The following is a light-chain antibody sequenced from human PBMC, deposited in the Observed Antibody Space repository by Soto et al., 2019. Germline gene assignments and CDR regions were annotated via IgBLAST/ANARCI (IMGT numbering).Light chain of an antibody. CDR1: QTISRW. Sequence: ISQSAATVSASVGDTVTITCRASQTISRWLAWYQQKPGKAPRLLIYTASTLESGVPSRFSASGSGTEFTLTISSLHPDDFATYYCQEYNNYWTFGQGTKVDIK. V-gene: IGKV1-5*01. CDR3: QEYNNYWT. CDR2: TAS. J-gene: IGKJ1*01.